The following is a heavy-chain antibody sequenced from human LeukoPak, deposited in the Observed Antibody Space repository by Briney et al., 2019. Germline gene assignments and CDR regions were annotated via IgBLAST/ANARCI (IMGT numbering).Heavy chain of an antibody. V-gene: IGHV3-33*06. J-gene: IGHJ4*02. Sequence: GMSLRLSCAASGFTFRGSGMHWVRHAPGKGLEWVAIIWSDGSNKYYTDSVKGRFTISRDNSKNTVYLQMNSLRAEDTAVYYCAKDWGTTGTTGWMFDYWGQGTPVTVSS. CDR3: AKDWGTTGTTGWMFDY. D-gene: IGHD1-1*01. CDR2: IWSDGSNK. CDR1: GFTFRGSG.